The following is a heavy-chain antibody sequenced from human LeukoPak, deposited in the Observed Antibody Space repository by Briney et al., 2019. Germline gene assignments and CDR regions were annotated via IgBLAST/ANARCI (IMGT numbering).Heavy chain of an antibody. Sequence: GASVKVSCKASGYTFTGYYMHLVRQAPGQGLEWMGWINPNSGGTNYAQKFQGRVTMTRDTSISTAYMELSRLRSDDTAVYYCAREYASSSGWTYYFDYWGQGTLVTVSS. V-gene: IGHV1-2*02. CDR2: INPNSGGT. D-gene: IGHD6-19*01. CDR1: GYTFTGYY. CDR3: AREYASSSGWTYYFDY. J-gene: IGHJ4*02.